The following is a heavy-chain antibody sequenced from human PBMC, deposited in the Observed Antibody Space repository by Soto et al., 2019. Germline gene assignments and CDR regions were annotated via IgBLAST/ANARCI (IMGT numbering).Heavy chain of an antibody. CDR3: ARVSGSYVGEYFQH. D-gene: IGHD1-26*01. CDR1: GGSISSGGYS. CDR2: IYHSGST. V-gene: IGHV4-30-2*01. J-gene: IGHJ1*01. Sequence: QLQLQESGSGLVKPSQTLSLTCAVSGGSISSGGYSWSWIRQPPGKGLEWIGYIYHSGSTYYNPSVKSRVTITVDRSKNQFSLKLSSVTAADTAVYYCARVSGSYVGEYFQHWGQGTLVTVSS.